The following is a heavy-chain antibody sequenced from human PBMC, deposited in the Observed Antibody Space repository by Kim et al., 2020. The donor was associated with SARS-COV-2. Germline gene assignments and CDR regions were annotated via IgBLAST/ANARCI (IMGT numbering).Heavy chain of an antibody. D-gene: IGHD3-10*01. CDR3: ARDQGTSLSY. V-gene: IGHV3-33*01. CDR2: K. Sequence: KYYADSVKGRFTISRDNSKNTLYLQMNSLRAEDTAVYYCARDQGTSLSYWGQGTLVTVSS. J-gene: IGHJ4*02.